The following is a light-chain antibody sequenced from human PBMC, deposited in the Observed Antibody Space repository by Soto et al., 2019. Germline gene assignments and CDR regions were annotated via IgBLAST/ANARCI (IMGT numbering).Light chain of an antibody. CDR1: SSDVGSYNL. CDR2: EVT. V-gene: IGLV2-23*02. Sequence: QSALTQPASVSGSPGQSITISCTGTSSDVGSYNLVSWYQQHPGKAPKLMIYEVTKRPSGVSNRFSGSKSGNTASLTISGLHAEDEADYYCCSYAGSSTLFGGGTKLTAL. CDR3: CSYAGSSTL. J-gene: IGLJ2*01.